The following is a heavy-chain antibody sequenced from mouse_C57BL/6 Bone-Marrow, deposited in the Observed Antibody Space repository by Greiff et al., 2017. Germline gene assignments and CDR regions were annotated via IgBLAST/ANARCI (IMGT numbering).Heavy chain of an antibody. J-gene: IGHJ1*03. CDR1: GYSITSGYY. V-gene: IGHV3-6*01. CDR3: ARGSSYWYFDV. D-gene: IGHD1-1*01. Sequence: EVKLMESGPGLVKPSQSLSLTCSVTGYSITSGYYWNWIRQFPGNKLEWMGYISYDGSNNYNPSLKNRISITRDTSKNQFFLKLNSVTTEDTATYDSARGSSYWYFDVWGTGTTVTVSS. CDR2: ISYDGSN.